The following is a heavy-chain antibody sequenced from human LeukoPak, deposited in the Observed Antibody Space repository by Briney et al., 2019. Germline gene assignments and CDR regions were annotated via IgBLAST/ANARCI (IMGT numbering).Heavy chain of an antibody. CDR3: AREESGGYFDY. J-gene: IGHJ4*02. D-gene: IGHD2-8*02. CDR2: INPTGTGT. V-gene: IGHV1-46*01. Sequence: ASVKVSFKASGYTFTNYYMHWVRQAPGQGLEWVGLINPTGTGTNYAQKFRGRVTLTRDTFTTTVYMELSSLRSEDTAVYYCAREESGGYFDYWGQGTPVTVSS. CDR1: GYTFTNYY.